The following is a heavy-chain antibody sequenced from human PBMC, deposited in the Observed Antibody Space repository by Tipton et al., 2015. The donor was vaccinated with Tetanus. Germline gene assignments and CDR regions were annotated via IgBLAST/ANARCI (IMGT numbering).Heavy chain of an antibody. CDR2: IYYSGNS. V-gene: IGHV4-39*01. CDR3: ARLRAYTYGYSGSYFDY. CDR1: GGPIRDSDYY. Sequence: TLSLTCSVSGGPIRDSDYYWGWVRLPPGKGLEWIAGIYYSGNSYYNPPFQSRVTISVDTSRNQFSLRLSSVTAADTAVYYCARLRAYTYGYSGSYFDYWGQGILVTVSS. J-gene: IGHJ4*02. D-gene: IGHD5-18*01.